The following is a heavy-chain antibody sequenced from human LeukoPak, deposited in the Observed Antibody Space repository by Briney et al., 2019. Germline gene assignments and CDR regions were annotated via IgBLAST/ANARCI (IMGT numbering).Heavy chain of an antibody. CDR1: GGSISSSNW. CDR2: IYHGGST. V-gene: IGHV4-4*02. Sequence: PSETLPLTCAVSGGSISSSNWWSWVRQPPGKGLEWIGEIYHGGSTNYNPSLKSRVTISVDKSKNQFSLKLSSVTAADTAVYYCAMRRASYGAFSPIDYWGQGTLVTVSS. J-gene: IGHJ4*02. D-gene: IGHD2-8*01. CDR3: AMRRASYGAFSPIDY.